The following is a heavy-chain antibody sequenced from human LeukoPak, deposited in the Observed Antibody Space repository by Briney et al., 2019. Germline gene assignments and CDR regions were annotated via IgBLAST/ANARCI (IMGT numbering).Heavy chain of an antibody. V-gene: IGHV4-61*09. J-gene: IGHJ4*02. CDR1: GASISSTSYC. CDR2: IHTSGST. Sequence: SETLSLTCTVSGASISSTSYCWGWIRQPAGKGLEWIGHIHTSGSTNYNPSLKRRVTISVDTSKNQFSLKLSSVTAADTAVYYCARISGRGDLDYWGQGTLVTVSS. D-gene: IGHD3-3*02. CDR3: ARISGRGDLDY.